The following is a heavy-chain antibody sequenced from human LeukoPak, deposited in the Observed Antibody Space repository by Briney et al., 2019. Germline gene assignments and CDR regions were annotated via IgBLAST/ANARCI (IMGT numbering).Heavy chain of an antibody. V-gene: IGHV1-69*13. CDR3: ARGIRGPGYYYYYMDV. J-gene: IGHJ6*03. CDR2: IIPIFGTA. Sequence: ASVKVSCTASGGTFSSYAISWVRQAPGQGLEWMGGIIPIFGTANYAQKFQGRVTITADESTSTAYMELRSLRSDDTAVYYCARGIRGPGYYYYYMDVWGKGTTVTVSS. CDR1: GGTFSSYA.